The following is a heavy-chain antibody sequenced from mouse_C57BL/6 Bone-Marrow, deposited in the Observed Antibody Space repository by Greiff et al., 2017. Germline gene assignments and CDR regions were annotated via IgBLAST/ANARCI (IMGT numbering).Heavy chain of an antibody. CDR1: GYTFTSYG. CDR3: APVYDGYSYWYCDV. CDR2: IYPGSGNT. J-gene: IGHJ1*03. D-gene: IGHD2-3*01. Sequence: QVQLQQSGAELARPGASVKLSCKASGYTFTSYGLSWVKQRTGQGLEWIGEIYPGSGNTYYNEQFKGKATLTADKSSSTAYMELRSLTSEDSAVYFCAPVYDGYSYWYCDVWGTGTTVTVSS. V-gene: IGHV1-81*01.